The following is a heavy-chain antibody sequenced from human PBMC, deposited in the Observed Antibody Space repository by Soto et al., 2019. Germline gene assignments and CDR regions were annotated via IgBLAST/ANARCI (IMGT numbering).Heavy chain of an antibody. CDR3: ASWPDAADY. J-gene: IGHJ4*02. CDR2: ISSTSSTI. CDR1: GFTFSSCS. Sequence: EVQLVESGGGLVQLGGSLRLSYAASGFTFSSCSMNWVRQAPGKGLEWLSYISSTSSTIYYADSVKGRFTISRDNAKNSLYLQMNSLRDEDTAVYYCASWPDAADYWGQGTLVTVSS. V-gene: IGHV3-48*02. D-gene: IGHD6-25*01.